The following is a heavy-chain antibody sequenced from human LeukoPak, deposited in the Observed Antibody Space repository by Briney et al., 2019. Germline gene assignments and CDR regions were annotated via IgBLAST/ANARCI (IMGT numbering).Heavy chain of an antibody. J-gene: IGHJ4*02. CDR1: GFTFSDHY. CDR3: AKAGDGYNELFLFDY. CDR2: IRNKANSYTT. Sequence: GGSLRLSCAASGFTFSDHYMDWVRQAPGKGLEWVGRIRNKANSYTTEYAASVKGRFTISRDDSENSLYLQMNSLRAEDTAVYYCAKAGDGYNELFLFDYWGQGTLVTVSS. D-gene: IGHD5-24*01. V-gene: IGHV3-72*01.